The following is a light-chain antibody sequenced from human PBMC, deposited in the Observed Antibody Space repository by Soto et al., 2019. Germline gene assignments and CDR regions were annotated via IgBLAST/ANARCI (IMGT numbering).Light chain of an antibody. J-gene: IGKJ2*03. CDR3: LQYSSYPYS. CDR2: DVS. Sequence: DIQMTQSPSTLSASVGDRVTITCRASQSTGGWVAWFQQKPGKSPQLLIYDVSNLHTGVPRRFSGSGAGTESTLPIGGLQPDDFASYYCLQYSSYPYSFGQGTKLEIK. V-gene: IGKV1-5*01. CDR1: QSTGGW.